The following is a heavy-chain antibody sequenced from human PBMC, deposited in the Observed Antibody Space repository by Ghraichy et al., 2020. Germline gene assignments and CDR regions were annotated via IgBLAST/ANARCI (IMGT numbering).Heavy chain of an antibody. CDR3: AKSRGSERSVITGYWFDL. CDR1: GFTFSIFC. J-gene: IGHJ5*02. V-gene: IGHV3-23*01. D-gene: IGHD3-16*02. Sequence: GGSLRLSCAASGFTFSIFCINWVRQAPGKGLEWVSGISDIGDSKYYADPVRGRFTISRDNSRNTLYLQMDNLRAEDTAIYYCAKSRGSERSVITGYWFDLWGQGIMVSVSS. CDR2: ISDIGDSK.